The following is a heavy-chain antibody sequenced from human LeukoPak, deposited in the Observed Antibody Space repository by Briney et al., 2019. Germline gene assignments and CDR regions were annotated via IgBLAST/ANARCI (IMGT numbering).Heavy chain of an antibody. V-gene: IGHV3-48*01. CDR2: ITGSGSTI. D-gene: IGHD6-13*01. J-gene: IGHJ6*03. CDR3: AKTYSSSRAHYYYYYYMDV. Sequence: GGSLRLSCAASGFTFSTYTMNWVRQAPGKGLEWVSYITGSGSTIYYADSVKGRFTISRDNSKNTLYLQMNSLRVEDSAVYYCAKTYSSSRAHYYYYYYMDVWGKGTTVTISS. CDR1: GFTFSTYT.